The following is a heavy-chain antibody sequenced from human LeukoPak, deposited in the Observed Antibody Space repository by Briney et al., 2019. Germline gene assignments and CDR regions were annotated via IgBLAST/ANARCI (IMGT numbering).Heavy chain of an antibody. Sequence: PGGSLRLSCAASGFTFSSYSMNWVRQAPGKGLEWVSSISSSSSYIYYADSVKGRFTISRDNAKNSLYLQMNSLRAEDTAVYYCARDRGSIAAAGTGFDPWGQGTLVTVSS. CDR2: ISSSSSYI. D-gene: IGHD6-13*01. CDR1: GFTFSSYS. V-gene: IGHV3-21*01. CDR3: ARDRGSIAAAGTGFDP. J-gene: IGHJ5*02.